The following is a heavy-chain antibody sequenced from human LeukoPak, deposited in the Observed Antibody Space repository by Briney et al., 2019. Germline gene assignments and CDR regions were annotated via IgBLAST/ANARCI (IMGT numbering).Heavy chain of an antibody. CDR2: ISGSGDTT. V-gene: IGHV3-23*01. CDR1: GFTFSSYA. CDR3: AKDTSAWWYHRAYMNV. J-gene: IGHJ6*03. Sequence: GGSPRLSCAASGFTFSSYAMSWVRQAPGGGLEWVSAISGSGDTTFHADSVKGRFTTSRDNSKNTLSLQMSGLRVEDSAVYFCAKDTSAWWYHRAYMNVWGTGTTVTVSS. D-gene: IGHD2-15*01.